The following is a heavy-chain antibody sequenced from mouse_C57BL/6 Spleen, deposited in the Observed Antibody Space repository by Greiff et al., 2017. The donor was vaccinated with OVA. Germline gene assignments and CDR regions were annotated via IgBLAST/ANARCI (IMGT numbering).Heavy chain of an antibody. CDR2: IDPSDSYT. V-gene: IGHV1-59*01. D-gene: IGHD3-1*01. CDR1: GYTFTSYW. J-gene: IGHJ2*01. Sequence: QVQLQQPGAELVRPGTSVKLSCKASGYTFTSYWMHWVKQRPGQGLEWIGVIDPSDSYTNYNQKFKGKATLTVDTSSSTAYMQLSSLTSEDAAVYYGAGAYYFDYWGQGTTLTVSS. CDR3: AGAYYFDY.